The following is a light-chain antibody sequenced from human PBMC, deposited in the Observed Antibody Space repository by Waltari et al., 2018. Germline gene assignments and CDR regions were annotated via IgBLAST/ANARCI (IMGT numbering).Light chain of an antibody. CDR2: DAP. CDR1: QGIGSW. CDR3: EQANDFPLT. J-gene: IGKJ4*01. Sequence: DIQMTQSPSSVSASVGDRVTLTCRESQGIGSWLAWYQQKPGKAPKLLIYDAPSLQSGVPSRFSGSRSGTDFTLTINSLQPEDFATYYCEQANDFPLTFGGGTRVEIK. V-gene: IGKV1-12*01.